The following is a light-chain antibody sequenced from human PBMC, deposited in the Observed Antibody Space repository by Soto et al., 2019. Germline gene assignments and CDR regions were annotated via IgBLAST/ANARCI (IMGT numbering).Light chain of an antibody. CDR3: QQYYSTPIT. Sequence: DIQMTQSPSSLSASVGDRVTITCQASQDISNYLNWYQQKPGKAPKLLIYDASNLETGVPSRFSGSGSGTDFTFTISSLQAEDVAVYYCQQYYSTPITFGQGTRLEIK. J-gene: IGKJ5*01. V-gene: IGKV1-33*01. CDR2: DAS. CDR1: QDISNY.